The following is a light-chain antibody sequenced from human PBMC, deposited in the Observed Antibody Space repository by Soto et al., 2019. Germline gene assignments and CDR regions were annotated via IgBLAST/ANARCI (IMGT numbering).Light chain of an antibody. CDR1: QSVSSSY. Sequence: EIVLTQSPGNLSLSPGERATLSCRASQSVSSSYLALYQQKPGQAPRLLIYGASNRATGIPDRFSGSGSGTDFTLTISRLEPEDFAVYYCQQYGSSGTFGQGTKVDI. CDR3: QQYGSSGT. J-gene: IGKJ1*01. V-gene: IGKV3-20*01. CDR2: GAS.